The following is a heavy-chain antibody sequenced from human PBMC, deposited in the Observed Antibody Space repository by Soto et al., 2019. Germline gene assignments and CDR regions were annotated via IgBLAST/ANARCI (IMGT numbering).Heavy chain of an antibody. J-gene: IGHJ6*02. V-gene: IGHV6-1*01. CDR1: GDSVSTNISA. D-gene: IGHD1-7*01. CDR2: TLYRSSKWYN. Sequence: PSQTLSLTFAISGDSVSTNISAWSCIRQSPSRGLEWLGRTLYRSSKWYNEYAVSVKSRMTINPDTSKNQFSLQLNSVTPEDTAVYYCARDAAPTLNYPHGMDVWGQGTAVTVSS. CDR3: ARDAAPTLNYPHGMDV.